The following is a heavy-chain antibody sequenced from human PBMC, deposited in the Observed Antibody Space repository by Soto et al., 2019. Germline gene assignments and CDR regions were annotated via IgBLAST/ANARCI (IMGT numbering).Heavy chain of an antibody. CDR1: VFTFSSNW. J-gene: IGHJ4*02. CDR2: INTGGSRT. D-gene: IGHD2-21*01. CDR3: ARDGEGF. V-gene: IGHV3-74*01. Sequence: GALRLSCAASVFTFSSNWMHWVRRVPGRGLVWVSRINTGGSRTSYEDSVEGRFTISRDNAKNMVYLQMSSLRAEDTAVYYCARDGEGFWGQGTLVTVSS.